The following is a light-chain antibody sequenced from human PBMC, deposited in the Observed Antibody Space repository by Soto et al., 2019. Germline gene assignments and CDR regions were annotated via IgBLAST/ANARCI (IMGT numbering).Light chain of an antibody. J-gene: IGLJ1*01. Sequence: QSVLTQPPSVSAAPGQKVTISCCGSSSNIGNNYVSWYQQLPGTAPKLLIYDNNKRPSGIPDRFSASKSGTSATLGITGLQTGDEADYYCGAWDSSLSVYVFGTGTKLTVL. CDR3: GAWDSSLSVYV. V-gene: IGLV1-51*01. CDR1: SSNIGNNY. CDR2: DNN.